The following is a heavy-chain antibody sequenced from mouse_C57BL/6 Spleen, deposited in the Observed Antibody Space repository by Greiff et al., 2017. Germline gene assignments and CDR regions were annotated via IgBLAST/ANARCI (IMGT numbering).Heavy chain of an antibody. CDR3: ARGDTTDAMDY. D-gene: IGHD1-1*01. J-gene: IGHJ4*01. CDR1: GYTFTSYW. CDR2: IDPSDSYT. Sequence: QVQLQQPGAELVMPGASVKLSCKASGYTFTSYWMHWVKQRPGQGLEWIGEIDPSDSYTNYNQKFKGKSTLTVDKSSSTAYMQLSSLTSEDSAVYYCARGDTTDAMDYWGQGTSVTVSS. V-gene: IGHV1-69*01.